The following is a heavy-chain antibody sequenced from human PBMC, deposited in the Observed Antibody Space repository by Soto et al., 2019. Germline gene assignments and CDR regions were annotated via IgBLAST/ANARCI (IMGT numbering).Heavy chain of an antibody. D-gene: IGHD6-6*01. CDR3: ARDNRWSGSSSRGFDY. CDR1: GGSISSGGYY. CDR2: IYYSGST. Sequence: QVQLQESGPGLVKPSQTLSLTCTVSGGSISSGGYYWSWIRQHPGKGLEWIGYIYYSGSTYYNPSLTSRVTISVDTSKNQFSLKLSSVTAADTAVYYCARDNRWSGSSSRGFDYWGQGTLVTVSS. V-gene: IGHV4-31*03. J-gene: IGHJ4*02.